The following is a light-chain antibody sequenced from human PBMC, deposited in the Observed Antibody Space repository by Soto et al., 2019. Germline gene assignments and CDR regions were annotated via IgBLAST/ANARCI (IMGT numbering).Light chain of an antibody. CDR2: LVS. CDR3: MQTLQTPYT. V-gene: IGKV2-28*01. J-gene: IGKJ3*01. Sequence: DIVMTQSPLSLPVTPGEPASISCKSSQSLLHSDGDNYLEWYVQKAGQSPQLLIYLVSHRASGVRDRLSGSGSGTDFTLKISKVEADDVGVYYCMQTLQTPYTFGPGTKVEIK. CDR1: QSLLHSDGDNY.